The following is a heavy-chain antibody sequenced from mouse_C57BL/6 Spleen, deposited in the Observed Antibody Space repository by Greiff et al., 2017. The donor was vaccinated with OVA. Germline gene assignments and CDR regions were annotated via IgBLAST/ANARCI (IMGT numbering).Heavy chain of an antibody. J-gene: IGHJ4*01. CDR3: ARPVDYDYDGYYAMDY. CDR1: GFTFSDYY. V-gene: IGHV5-12*01. D-gene: IGHD2-4*01. Sequence: EVKLMESGGGLVQPGGSLKLSCAASGFTFSDYYMYWVRQTPEKRLEWVAYISNGGGSTYYPDTVKGRFTISRDNAKNTLYLQMSRLKSEDTAMYYCARPVDYDYDGYYAMDYWGQGTSVTVSS. CDR2: ISNGGGST.